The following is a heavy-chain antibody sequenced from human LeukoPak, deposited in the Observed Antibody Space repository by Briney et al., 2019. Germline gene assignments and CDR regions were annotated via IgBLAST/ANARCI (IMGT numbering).Heavy chain of an antibody. D-gene: IGHD3/OR15-3a*01. V-gene: IGHV4-4*02. CDR2: IFHSGST. CDR3: ARQTGSGLFILP. CDR1: DGSIFSTNY. Sequence: PSETLSLTCTVSDGSIFSTNYWSWVRQPPGKGLEWIGQIFHSGSTSYSPSLKNRVTISADKSKNQFSLKLTSVTAADTAVYYCARQTGSGLFILPGGQGTLVTVSS. J-gene: IGHJ4*02.